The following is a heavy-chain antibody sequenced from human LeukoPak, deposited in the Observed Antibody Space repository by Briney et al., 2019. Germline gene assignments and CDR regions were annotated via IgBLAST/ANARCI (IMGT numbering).Heavy chain of an antibody. J-gene: IGHJ3*02. Sequence: PGGSLRRSCAASGFTFSSYWMSWVRQAPGKGLEWVANIKQDGSEKYYVDSVKGRFTISRDNAKNSLYLQMNSLRAEDTAVYYCARASHDYGDLLDAFDIWGQGTMVTVSS. CDR1: GFTFSSYW. CDR2: IKQDGSEK. CDR3: ARASHDYGDLLDAFDI. V-gene: IGHV3-7*01. D-gene: IGHD4-17*01.